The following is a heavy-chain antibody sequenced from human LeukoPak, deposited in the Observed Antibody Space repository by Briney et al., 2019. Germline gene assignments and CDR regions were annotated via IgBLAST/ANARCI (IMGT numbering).Heavy chain of an antibody. V-gene: IGHV5-51*01. J-gene: IGHJ4*02. CDR1: GYSFSSYW. Sequence: GEPLQISCKGSGYSFSSYWIGWVRQMPGKGLEWMGIIYPVDSDTTYSPSFQGQVSISVDKSISTAYLQWSSLKASDTAIYYCARHGGNYDYWGQGTLVTVSS. CDR3: ARHGGNYDY. D-gene: IGHD1-26*01. CDR2: IYPVDSDT.